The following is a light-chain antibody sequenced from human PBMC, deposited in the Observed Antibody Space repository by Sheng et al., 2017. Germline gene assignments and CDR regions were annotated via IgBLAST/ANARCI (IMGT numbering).Light chain of an antibody. CDR1: ALPKKY. J-gene: IGLJ2*01. V-gene: IGLV3-25*03. CDR3: QSVDSSGTYWA. Sequence: SYELTQPPSMSVSPGQTARITCSGDALPKKYAYWFQQKPGQAPVQVIYKDRERPSGIPERFSGSSSGTTVTLIITGVQAEDEADYYCQSVDSSGTYWAFGGGTEAGRP. CDR2: KDR.